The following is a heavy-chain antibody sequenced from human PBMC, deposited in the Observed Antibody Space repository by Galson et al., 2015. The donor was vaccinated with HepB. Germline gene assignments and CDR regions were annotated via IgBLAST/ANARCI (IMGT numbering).Heavy chain of an antibody. J-gene: IGHJ4*02. D-gene: IGHD2/OR15-2a*01. CDR1: GAIFSGSA. CDR2: IRPKEHFYAT. CDR3: IRHVEYYRPY. Sequence: SLRLSCAASGAIFSGSAIHWVRQAPGEGLERVGHIRPKEHFYATSYSASVGGRFTISRDDSKNTAFLHMNSLRVEDTAVYYCIRHVEYYRPYWGQGSLVTVSS. V-gene: IGHV3-73*01.